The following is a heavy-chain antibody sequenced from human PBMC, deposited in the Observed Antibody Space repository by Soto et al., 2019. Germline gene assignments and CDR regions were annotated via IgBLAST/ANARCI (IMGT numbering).Heavy chain of an antibody. CDR1: GGSIIPYY. Sequence: SETLSLTCTVSGGSIIPYYWGWIRQPPWRGLEWIGYIYYSGSTNYNPSLKSRVTISVDSSKNQFSLWLSSVAAADTAVYYCARYDCRSGSHDAFDIWGQGTKVTVSS. J-gene: IGHJ3*02. CDR2: IYYSGST. D-gene: IGHD3-3*01. CDR3: ARYDCRSGSHDAFDI. V-gene: IGHV4-59*08.